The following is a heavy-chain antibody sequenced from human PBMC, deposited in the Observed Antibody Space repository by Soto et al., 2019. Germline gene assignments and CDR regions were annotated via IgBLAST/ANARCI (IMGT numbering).Heavy chain of an antibody. Sequence: SESLSLTCSVSGDSITSGDYYWTRMRQSAVTGLQWVGHAYFSGSTYYNPSLKSRVTISVDTSKNQFSLKLSSVTAADTAVYYRARHPLTVRDFDWRTTSFDPWGQGTLLTVSS. V-gene: IGHV4-61*09. J-gene: IGHJ5*02. CDR2: AYFSGST. CDR3: ARHPLTVRDFDWRTTSFDP. CDR1: GDSITSGDYY. D-gene: IGHD3-9*01.